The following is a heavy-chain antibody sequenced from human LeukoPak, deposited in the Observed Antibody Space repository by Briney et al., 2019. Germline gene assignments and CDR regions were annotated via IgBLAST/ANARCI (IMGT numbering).Heavy chain of an antibody. Sequence: PSETLSLTCAAYAGSFSGYYWSWIRQPPGKGLEWIGEINHSGSTNYNPSLKSRVTIPVDTSKNQFSLKLSSVTAADTAVYYCARGFPARSPDIVVVPAASPDYYYYGMDVWGQGTTVTVSS. CDR3: ARGFPARSPDIVVVPAASPDYYYYGMDV. V-gene: IGHV4-34*01. D-gene: IGHD2-2*01. J-gene: IGHJ6*02. CDR1: AGSFSGYY. CDR2: INHSGST.